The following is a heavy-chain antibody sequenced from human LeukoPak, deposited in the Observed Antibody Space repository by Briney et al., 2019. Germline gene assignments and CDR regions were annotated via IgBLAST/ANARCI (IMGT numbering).Heavy chain of an antibody. Sequence: ASVKVSCKAPGYTFTGYYMHWVRQAPGQGLEWMGWINPNSGGTNYAQKFQGRVTMTRDTSISTAYMELSRLRSDDTAVYYCARDLYYDSSGYYYVDYWGQGTLVTVSS. CDR3: ARDLYYDSSGYYYVDY. V-gene: IGHV1-2*02. CDR2: INPNSGGT. D-gene: IGHD3-22*01. CDR1: GYTFTGYY. J-gene: IGHJ4*02.